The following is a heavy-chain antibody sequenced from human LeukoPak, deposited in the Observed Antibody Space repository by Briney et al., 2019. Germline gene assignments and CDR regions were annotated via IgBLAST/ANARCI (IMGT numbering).Heavy chain of an antibody. D-gene: IGHD6-19*01. CDR2: ISAYNGNT. V-gene: IGHV1-18*01. Sequence: GASVKVSCKASGYTFTSYGISWVRQAPGQGLEWMGWISAYNGNTNYAQKLQGRVTMSTDTSTSTAYMELRSLRSDDTAVYYCVSDSSGWYAYWGQGTLVTVSS. CDR3: VSDSSGWYAY. J-gene: IGHJ4*02. CDR1: GYTFTSYG.